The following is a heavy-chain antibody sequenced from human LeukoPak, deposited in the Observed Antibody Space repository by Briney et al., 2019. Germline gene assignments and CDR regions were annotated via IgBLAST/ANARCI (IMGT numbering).Heavy chain of an antibody. CDR1: GYTFTGYY. Sequence: ASVKVSCKASGYTFTGYYILWVRQAPGQGLEWMGWINPNSGGTNYAQKFQGRFTMTRNTSISTAYMELSRLRSDDTAVYYCASGVRIAVAGILIKFDNWGQGTLVTVSS. V-gene: IGHV1-2*02. J-gene: IGHJ4*02. CDR2: INPNSGGT. D-gene: IGHD6-19*01. CDR3: ASGVRIAVAGILIKFDN.